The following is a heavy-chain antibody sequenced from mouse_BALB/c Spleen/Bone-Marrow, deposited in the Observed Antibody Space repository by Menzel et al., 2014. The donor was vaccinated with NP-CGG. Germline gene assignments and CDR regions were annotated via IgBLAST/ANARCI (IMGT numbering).Heavy chain of an antibody. CDR3: AVYYYGRSSFAY. CDR1: DFNIKDAY. D-gene: IGHD1-1*01. J-gene: IGHJ3*01. CDR2: INPANVNT. Sequence: VQLQQSGAELVKPGASVKLSCTASDFNIKDAYMHWVKQRPEQGLEWIGRINPANVNTKYDTKFQGKATITADTSSNTAYLLLSSRTSEDTAVYYCAVYYYGRSSFAYWGQGTLVTVSA. V-gene: IGHV14-3*02.